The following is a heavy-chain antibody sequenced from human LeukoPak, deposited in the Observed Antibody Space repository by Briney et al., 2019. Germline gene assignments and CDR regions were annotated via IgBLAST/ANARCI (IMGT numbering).Heavy chain of an antibody. V-gene: IGHV3-23*01. J-gene: IGHJ4*02. CDR2: ISGSGGST. D-gene: IGHD3-3*01. CDR1: GFTFSSYA. CDR3: ARFRLRFLEWFPMNDYLDY. Sequence: GASLRLSCAASGFTFSSYAMSWVRQAPGKGLEWVSAISGSGGSTYYADSVKGRFTISRDNSKNTLYLQMNSLRAEDTAVYYCARFRLRFLEWFPMNDYLDYWGQGTLVTVSS.